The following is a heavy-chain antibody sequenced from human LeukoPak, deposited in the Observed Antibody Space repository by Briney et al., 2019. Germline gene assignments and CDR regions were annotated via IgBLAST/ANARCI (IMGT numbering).Heavy chain of an antibody. J-gene: IGHJ5*02. V-gene: IGHV3-23*01. CDR3: AKDTDSSGYPNWFDP. D-gene: IGHD3-22*01. Sequence: PGGSLRLSCAASGFTVSSNYMSWVRQAPGKGLEWVSAISGSGGSTYYADSVKGRFTISRDNSKNTLYLQMNSLRAEDTAVYYCAKDTDSSGYPNWFDPWGQGTLVTVSS. CDR2: ISGSGGST. CDR1: GFTVSSNY.